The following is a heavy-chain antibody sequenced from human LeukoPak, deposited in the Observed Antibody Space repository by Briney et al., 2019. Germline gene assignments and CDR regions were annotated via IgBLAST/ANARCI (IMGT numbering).Heavy chain of an antibody. CDR1: GASISSYY. D-gene: IGHD3-10*01. CDR2: IHYSGIT. CDR3: ARHDTRGGAYDI. Sequence: SETLSLTCTVTGASISSYYWSWIRQPPGKGLEYIGYIHYSGITNYNPSLKSRVTISVDTSKNQFSLRLSSVTAADTAVYYCARHDTRGGAYDIWGQGTMVTVSS. V-gene: IGHV4-59*08. J-gene: IGHJ3*02.